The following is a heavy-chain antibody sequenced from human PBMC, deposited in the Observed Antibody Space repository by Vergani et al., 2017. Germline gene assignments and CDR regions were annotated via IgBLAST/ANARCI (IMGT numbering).Heavy chain of an antibody. Sequence: QLQLQESGPGLVKPSETLSLTCTVSGGSISSSSYYWGWIRQPPGKGLEWIGSIYYSGSTYYNPSLKSRVTISVDTSKNQFSLKLSSVTAADTAVYYCAREMVWGYSSDYWGQGTLVTVSS. J-gene: IGHJ4*02. V-gene: IGHV4-39*07. CDR3: AREMVWGYSSDY. CDR1: GGSISSSSYY. D-gene: IGHD5-18*01. CDR2: IYYSGST.